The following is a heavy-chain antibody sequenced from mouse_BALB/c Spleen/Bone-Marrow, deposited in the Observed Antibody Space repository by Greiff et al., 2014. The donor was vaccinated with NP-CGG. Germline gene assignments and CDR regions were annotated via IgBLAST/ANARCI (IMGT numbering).Heavy chain of an antibody. CDR1: GYAFSSSW. J-gene: IGHJ4*01. CDR2: IYPGDGDT. Sequence: QVQLKESGPELVKPGASVKISCTGSGYAFSSSWMNWVKQRPGQGLEWIGRIYPGDGDTNSNGRFKGKATLTADRSSNTAHMQLSSLTSVDSAVYFCARSAYYGSSYGAMDYWGQGTSVTVSS. D-gene: IGHD1-1*01. V-gene: IGHV1-82*01. CDR3: ARSAYYGSSYGAMDY.